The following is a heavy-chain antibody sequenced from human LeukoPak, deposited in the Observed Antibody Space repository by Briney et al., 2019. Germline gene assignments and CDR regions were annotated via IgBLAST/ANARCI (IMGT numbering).Heavy chain of an antibody. J-gene: IGHJ3*01. D-gene: IGHD2-15*01. CDR2: ISKNGDTT. CDR1: GFTFSSYG. V-gene: IGHV3-23*01. CDR3: ATRQFCSGGTCYGLSF. Sequence: PGGSLRLSCAASGFTFSSYGIHWVRQAPGKGLEWVSVISKNGDTTYYADSVKGRFTISRDNPKNTLYLQMNSLRAEDTALYFCATRQFCSGGTCYGLSFWGQGTMVTISS.